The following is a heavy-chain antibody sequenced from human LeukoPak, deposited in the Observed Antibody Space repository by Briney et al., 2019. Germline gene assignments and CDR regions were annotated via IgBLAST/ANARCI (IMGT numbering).Heavy chain of an antibody. J-gene: IGHJ5*02. CDR2: IYYSGST. D-gene: IGHD2-2*01. CDR1: GGSISSGGYY. CDR3: ARVVVPAARWFDP. Sequence: SETLSLTCTVSGGSISSGGYYWSWIRQHPGQGLEWIGYIYYSGSTYYNPSLKSRVTISVDTSKNQFSLKLSSVTAADTAVYYCARVVVPAARWFDPWGQGTLVTVSS. V-gene: IGHV4-31*03.